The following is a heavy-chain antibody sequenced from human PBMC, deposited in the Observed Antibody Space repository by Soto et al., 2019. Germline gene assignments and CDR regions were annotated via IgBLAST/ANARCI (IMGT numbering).Heavy chain of an antibody. CDR1: GYSFTSYW. D-gene: IGHD1-1*01. V-gene: IGHV5-10-1*01. CDR3: ARGQLLPPTYYYSGIDG. J-gene: IGHJ6*04. CDR2: IDPSDSYT. Sequence: GESLKISCKGSGYSFTSYWISWVRQMPGKGLEWMGRIDPSDSYTNYSPSFQGHVTISADKSISTAYLQWSSLKASDTTMYYCARGQLLPPTYYYSGIDGWGRGNRGTASS.